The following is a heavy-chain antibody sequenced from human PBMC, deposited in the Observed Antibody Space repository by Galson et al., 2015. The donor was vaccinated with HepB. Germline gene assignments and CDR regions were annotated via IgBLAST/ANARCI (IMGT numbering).Heavy chain of an antibody. V-gene: IGHV1-69*13. CDR2: IIPIFGTA. J-gene: IGHJ6*03. CDR3: ARQSTLYCSSTSCYPSAGYYYMDV. CDR1: GGTFSSYA. D-gene: IGHD2-2*01. Sequence: SVKVSCKASGGTFSSYAISWVRQAPGQGLEWMGGIIPIFGTANYAQKFQGRVTITADESTSTAYMELSSLRSEDTAVYYCARQSTLYCSSTSCYPSAGYYYMDVWGKGTTVTVSS.